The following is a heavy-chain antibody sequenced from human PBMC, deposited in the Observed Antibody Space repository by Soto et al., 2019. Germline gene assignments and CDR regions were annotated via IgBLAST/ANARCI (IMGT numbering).Heavy chain of an antibody. D-gene: IGHD3-9*01. CDR3: ARERGVLRYFDWLFTDAFDI. Sequence: QVQLVQSGAEVKKPGSSVKVSCKASGGTFSSYAISWVRQAPGQGLEWMGGIIPIFGTANYAQKFQGRVTITADKSTRTAYMELSSLRSEDTAVYYCARERGVLRYFDWLFTDAFDIWGQGTMVTVSS. CDR2: IIPIFGTA. J-gene: IGHJ3*02. V-gene: IGHV1-69*06. CDR1: GGTFSSYA.